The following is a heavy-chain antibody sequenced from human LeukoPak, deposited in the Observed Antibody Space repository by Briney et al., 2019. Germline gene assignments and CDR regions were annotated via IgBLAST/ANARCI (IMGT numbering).Heavy chain of an antibody. CDR2: ISTDSYYT. D-gene: IGHD2-21*02. Sequence: GGSLRLSCAASGFTFSSYSMNWVRQAPGQGLEWVSSISTDSYYTHYADSLKGRFTISRDNAKNSLYLQMNSLRVEDTAVYYCALCGGGACHKGYSAHWGQGTLVTVSS. J-gene: IGHJ4*02. V-gene: IGHV3-21*01. CDR1: GFTFSSYS. CDR3: ALCGGGACHKGYSAH.